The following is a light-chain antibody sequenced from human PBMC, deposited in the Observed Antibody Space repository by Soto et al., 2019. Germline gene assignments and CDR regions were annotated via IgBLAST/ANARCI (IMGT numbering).Light chain of an antibody. Sequence: QSVLTQPPSLSGAPGQRVTISCTGTSSNIGAGFDVHWYQQLPGTAPKLLIFGDSDRPSGVPERFSGAKSGTSASLAITGLQAEDEAVYYCQSYDNRRESSVFGGGTKLTVL. CDR3: QSYDNRRESSV. J-gene: IGLJ3*02. CDR2: GDS. CDR1: SSNIGAGFD. V-gene: IGLV1-40*01.